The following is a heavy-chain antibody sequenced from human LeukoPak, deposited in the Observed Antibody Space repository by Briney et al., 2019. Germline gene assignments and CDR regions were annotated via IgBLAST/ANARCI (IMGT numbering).Heavy chain of an antibody. V-gene: IGHV3-7*03. CDR1: GFTFSTYW. Sequence: GGSLRLSCAASGFTFSTYWMNWVRQAPGKGLEWVANIKQDGSEKNYVESVKGRFTLSRDSAKNSLYLQMNSLRAEDTAVYYCARAEWSNWYFDLWGRGTLVTFS. D-gene: IGHD3-3*01. CDR2: IKQDGSEK. CDR3: ARAEWSNWYFDL. J-gene: IGHJ2*01.